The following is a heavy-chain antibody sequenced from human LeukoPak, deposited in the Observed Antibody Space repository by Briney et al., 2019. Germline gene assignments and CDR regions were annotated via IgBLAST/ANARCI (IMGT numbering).Heavy chain of an antibody. CDR1: GYSIRSGYH. CDR2: INYSEKP. Sequence: SETLSLTCSVSGYSIRSGYHWAWIRQPPGKGLEWIGSINYSEKPYYNPSLKSRVTISVDTSKNQFSLKLSSVTAADTAVYYCARHSPSLVRLGSYFDYWGQGTLVTVSS. J-gene: IGHJ4*02. V-gene: IGHV4-38-2*02. CDR3: ARHSPSLVRLGSYFDY. D-gene: IGHD7-27*01.